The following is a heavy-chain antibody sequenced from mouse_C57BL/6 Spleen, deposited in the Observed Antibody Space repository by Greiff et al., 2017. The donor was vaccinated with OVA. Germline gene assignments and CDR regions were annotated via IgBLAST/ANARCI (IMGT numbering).Heavy chain of an antibody. J-gene: IGHJ2*01. CDR3: AKELGPHFDY. CDR2: IDPSDSEP. CDR1: GYTFTSYW. Sequence: QVQLQQPGAELVRPGSSVKLSCKASGYTFTSYWMHWVKQRPIQGLEWIGNIDPSDSEPHYNQKFKDKATLTVEKASSTAYMQLSSLTSEDSAVYYCAKELGPHFDYWGQGTTLTVSS. V-gene: IGHV1-52*01. D-gene: IGHD4-1*01.